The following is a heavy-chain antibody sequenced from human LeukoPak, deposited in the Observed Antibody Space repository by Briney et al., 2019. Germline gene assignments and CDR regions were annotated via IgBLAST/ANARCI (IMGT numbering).Heavy chain of an antibody. Sequence: SETLSLTCAVYGGSFSGYYWSWIRQPPGKGLEWIGEINHSGSTNYNPSLKSRVTISVDTSRNQFSLKLSSVTAADTAVYYCARVSGYSFGYWGQGTLVTVSS. V-gene: IGHV4-34*01. D-gene: IGHD5-18*01. CDR3: ARVSGYSFGY. CDR1: GGSFSGYY. J-gene: IGHJ4*02. CDR2: INHSGST.